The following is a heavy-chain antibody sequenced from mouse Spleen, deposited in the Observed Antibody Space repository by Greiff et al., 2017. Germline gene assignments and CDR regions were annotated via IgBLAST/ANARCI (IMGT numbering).Heavy chain of an antibody. D-gene: IGHD1-1*02. CDR3: ATYGYWYFDV. CDR1: GYSFTGYY. V-gene: IGHV1-42*01. J-gene: IGHJ1*01. Sequence: VQLQQSGPELVKPGASVKISCKASGYSFTGYYMNWVKQSPEKSLEWIGEINPSTGGTTYNQKFKAKATLTVDKSSSTAYMQLKSLTSEDSAVYYCATYGYWYFDVWGAGTTVTVSS. CDR2: INPSTGGT.